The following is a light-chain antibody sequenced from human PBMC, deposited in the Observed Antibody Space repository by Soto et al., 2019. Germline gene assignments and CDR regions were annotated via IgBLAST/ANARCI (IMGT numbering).Light chain of an antibody. V-gene: IGKV1-9*01. Sequence: DIQRTKNHSTLSASVGDRVTITCRASRGISSYLAWYQQKPGKAPKLLIYAASTLHTGVPSRFSGSGSGTEFTLTISSLQPEDFATYYCQQLNSYLITFGQGTRLAI. CDR1: RGISSY. CDR3: QQLNSYLIT. J-gene: IGKJ5*01. CDR2: AAS.